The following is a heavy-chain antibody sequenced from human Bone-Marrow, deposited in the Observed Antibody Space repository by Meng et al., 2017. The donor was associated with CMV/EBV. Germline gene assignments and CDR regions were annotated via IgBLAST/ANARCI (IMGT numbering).Heavy chain of an antibody. CDR1: GYTFTGYY. V-gene: IGHV1-2*02. CDR2: INPNSGGT. J-gene: IGHJ4*02. D-gene: IGHD2-15*01. CDR3: ARDTHGWNYYDY. Sequence: ASVKVSCKASGYTFTGYYMHWVRQAPGQGLEWMGWINPNSGGTNYAQKFQGRVTMTRDTSISTAYMELSRLRSEDTAVYCCARDTHGWNYYDYWGQGTLVTVSS.